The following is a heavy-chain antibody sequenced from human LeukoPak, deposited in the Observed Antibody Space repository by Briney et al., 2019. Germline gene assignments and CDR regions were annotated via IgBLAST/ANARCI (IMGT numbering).Heavy chain of an antibody. CDR3: ARDLDPDMTLLRGVPDAFDF. Sequence: ASVKVSCKASGYIFSNYGISWWGQPPGQGLDWRGWITANIGNINYAQKVQGRVTLTTDTSTTTAYMELRSLRSDDTAVYYCARDLDPDMTLLRGVPDAFDFWGQGTMVTVS. D-gene: IGHD3-10*01. J-gene: IGHJ3*01. V-gene: IGHV1-18*01. CDR1: GYIFSNYG. CDR2: ITANIGNI.